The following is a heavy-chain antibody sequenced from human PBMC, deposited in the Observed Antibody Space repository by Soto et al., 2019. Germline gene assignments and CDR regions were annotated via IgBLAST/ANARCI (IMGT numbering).Heavy chain of an antibody. V-gene: IGHV3-66*01. CDR2: LYSSGST. D-gene: IGHD2-2*01. Sequence: ETLSLTCTVSGGSISSSSYYMSWVRQAPGKGLEWVSILYSSGSTDYADSVKGRFTISVDNSKNTLHLQMNSLRVEDTAVYYCARDDCTSTSCFAEDWGQGTLVTVSS. CDR1: GGSISSSSYY. J-gene: IGHJ4*02. CDR3: ARDDCTSTSCFAED.